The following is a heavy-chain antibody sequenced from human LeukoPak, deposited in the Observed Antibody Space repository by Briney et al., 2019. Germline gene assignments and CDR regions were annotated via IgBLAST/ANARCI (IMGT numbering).Heavy chain of an antibody. V-gene: IGHV3-53*01. Sequence: GGSLRLSCAVSGFTVSGNYMSWVRQAPGKGLEWVSLIYSGGTTYYADSVKSRFTISRDNSKNTLYLQMNSLRAEDTAVYYCARRAGGYSHPYDYWGQGTLVTVSS. J-gene: IGHJ4*02. CDR1: GFTVSGNY. D-gene: IGHD4-23*01. CDR2: IYSGGTT. CDR3: ARRAGGYSHPYDY.